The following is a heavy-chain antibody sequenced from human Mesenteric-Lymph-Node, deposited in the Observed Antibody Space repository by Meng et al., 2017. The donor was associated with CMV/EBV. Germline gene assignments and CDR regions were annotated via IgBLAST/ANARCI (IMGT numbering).Heavy chain of an antibody. D-gene: IGHD2-21*01. CDR1: GFTFSNYA. CDR3: AREILWSGDY. CDR2: ISYDGRHK. V-gene: IGHV3-30*04. J-gene: IGHJ4*02. Sequence: GESLKISCAASGFTFSNYAMCWVRQAPGKGLEWVAVISYDGRHKYYADSVKGRFTISRDNAKNTLYLQMNSLRAEDTAVYYCAREILWSGDYWGQGTLVTVSS.